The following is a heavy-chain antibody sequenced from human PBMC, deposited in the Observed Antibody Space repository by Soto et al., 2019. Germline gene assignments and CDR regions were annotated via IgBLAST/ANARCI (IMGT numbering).Heavy chain of an antibody. CDR1: GYTFTSYG. CDR2: ISAYNGNT. V-gene: IGHV1-18*01. Sequence: QVQLVQSGAEVKKPGASVKVSCKASGYTFTSYGISWVRQAPGQGLEWMGWISAYNGNTNYAQKLQGRVTMTTDTSTSTAYMALRSLRSDDSAVDYCARDRSFGLDLWFGGDGFDPWGQGTLVTGSS. CDR3: ARDRSFGLDLWFGGDGFDP. J-gene: IGHJ5*02. D-gene: IGHD3-10*01.